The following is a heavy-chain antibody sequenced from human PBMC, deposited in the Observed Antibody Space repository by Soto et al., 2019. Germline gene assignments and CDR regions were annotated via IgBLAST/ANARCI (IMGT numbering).Heavy chain of an antibody. CDR1: GGSISSSSYY. CDR3: ARQPLKARVFAP. Sequence: SETLSLTCTVSGGSISSSSYYWGWIRQPPGQGLEWIGSIYYSGSTYYNPSLKSRVTISVDTSKNQFSLKLSSVTAADMAVYYCARQPLKARVFAPWGQGTLVTVSS. V-gene: IGHV4-39*01. CDR2: IYYSGST. D-gene: IGHD5-18*01. J-gene: IGHJ5*02.